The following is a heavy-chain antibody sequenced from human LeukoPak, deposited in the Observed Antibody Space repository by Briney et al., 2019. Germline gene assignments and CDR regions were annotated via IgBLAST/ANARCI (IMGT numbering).Heavy chain of an antibody. Sequence: SETLSLTCTVSGGSVSSGSYYWSWLRQPPGTGLEWIGYIYYSGSTNYNPSLKSRVTISVDTSKNQFSLKLSSVTAADTAVYYCARDPLPAARYYYYGMDVWGKGTTVTVSS. J-gene: IGHJ6*04. V-gene: IGHV4-61*01. CDR2: IYYSGST. CDR3: ARDPLPAARYYYYGMDV. CDR1: GGSVSSGSYY. D-gene: IGHD2-2*01.